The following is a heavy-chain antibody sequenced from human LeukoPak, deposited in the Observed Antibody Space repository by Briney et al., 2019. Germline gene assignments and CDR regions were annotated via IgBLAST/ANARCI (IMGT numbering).Heavy chain of an antibody. CDR1: GRTFSSYA. CDR2: IISILGIA. CDR3: ARDRDYGDCHFDY. J-gene: IGHJ4*02. V-gene: IGHV1-69*04. D-gene: IGHD4-17*01. Sequence: GASVKVSCKASGRTFSSYAISWVRQAPGQGLEWMGRIISILGIANYAQKFQGRVTITADKSTSTAYMELSSLRSEDTAVYYCARDRDYGDCHFDYWGQGTLVTVSS.